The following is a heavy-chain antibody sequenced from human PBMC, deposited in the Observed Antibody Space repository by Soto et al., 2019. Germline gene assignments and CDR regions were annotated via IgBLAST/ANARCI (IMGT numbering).Heavy chain of an antibody. CDR2: INWNGGST. CDR3: ARSRLEWLKITYYMDV. J-gene: IGHJ6*03. CDR1: GFTFDDYG. V-gene: IGHV3-20*01. D-gene: IGHD3-3*01. Sequence: GGSLRLSCAASGFTFDDYGMSWVRQAPGKGLEWVSGINWNGGSTGYADSVKGRFTISRDNAKNSLYLQMNSLRAEDTALYHCARSRLEWLKITYYMDVWGKGTTVTVSS.